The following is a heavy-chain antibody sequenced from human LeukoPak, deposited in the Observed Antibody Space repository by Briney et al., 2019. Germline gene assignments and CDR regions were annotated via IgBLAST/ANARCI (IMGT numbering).Heavy chain of an antibody. Sequence: SETLSLTCTVSGGSISSYYWSWIRQSPGKGLEYIGYIYYNGRTEYNPSLRSRLSISVDTSRNQFSLKLSSVTVADTGVYYCARGGYYDVMIGYSAFDYWGQGILVTVSS. J-gene: IGHJ4*02. CDR1: GGSISSYY. CDR2: IYYNGRT. D-gene: IGHD3-9*01. V-gene: IGHV4-59*08. CDR3: ARGGYYDVMIGYSAFDY.